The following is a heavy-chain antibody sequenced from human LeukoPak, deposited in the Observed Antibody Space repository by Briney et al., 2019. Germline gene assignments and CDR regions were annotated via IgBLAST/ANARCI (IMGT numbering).Heavy chain of an antibody. CDR1: GYSFTSYW. CDR3: ARRQYCSSTSCGAFDI. V-gene: IGHV5-51*01. J-gene: IGHJ3*02. Sequence: GESLKISCKGSGYSFTSYWIGWVRQMPGKGLEWMGIIYPGDSDTRYSPSFQGQVTISADKSISTAYLQWSSLKASDTAMYYCARRQYCSSTSCGAFDIWGQGTMVTVSS. CDR2: IYPGDSDT. D-gene: IGHD2-2*01.